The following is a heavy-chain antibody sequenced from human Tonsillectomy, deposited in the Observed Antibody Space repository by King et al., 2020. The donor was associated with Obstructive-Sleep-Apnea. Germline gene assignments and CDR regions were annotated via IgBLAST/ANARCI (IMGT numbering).Heavy chain of an antibody. Sequence: QLQESGPGLVKPSETLSLTCSVSGGSMSSFYWSWIRQAAGKGLEWIGRIYTSGSTNYNPSLNGRVTLSADTSNNQISLKLSSVTAADTAVYYCAREESAYDGAGPMDVWGQGTTVTVSS. J-gene: IGHJ6*02. CDR3: AREESAYDGAGPMDV. V-gene: IGHV4-4*07. D-gene: IGHD3-3*01. CDR1: GGSMSSFY. CDR2: IYTSGST.